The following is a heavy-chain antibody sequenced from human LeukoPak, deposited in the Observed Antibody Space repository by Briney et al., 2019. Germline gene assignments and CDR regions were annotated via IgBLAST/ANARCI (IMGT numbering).Heavy chain of an antibody. J-gene: IGHJ6*03. CDR2: IYHSGST. CDR3: ARRGVTPNYYMDV. V-gene: IGHV4-38-2*02. D-gene: IGHD2-21*02. Sequence: SETLSLTCTVSGYSISSGYYWGWIRQPPGKGLEWIGSIYHSGSTYFNPSLKSRVTISVGTSKNQFSLKLSSVTAADTAVYYCARRGVTPNYYMDVWGKGTTVTVSS. CDR1: GYSISSGYY.